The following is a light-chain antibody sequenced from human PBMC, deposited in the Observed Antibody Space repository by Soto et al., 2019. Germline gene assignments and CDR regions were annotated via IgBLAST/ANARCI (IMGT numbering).Light chain of an antibody. CDR3: FSYATSSTYV. V-gene: IGLV2-23*01. CDR2: EDT. CDR1: SSDVGSYNL. Sequence: QSALTQPASVSGSPGQSIAISCTGTSSDVGSYNLVSWYQQHPGKAPKLMIYEDTKRPSGVSDRFSGSKSGNTASLTISGLQAEDEADYYCFSYATSSTYVFGTGTQLTVL. J-gene: IGLJ7*01.